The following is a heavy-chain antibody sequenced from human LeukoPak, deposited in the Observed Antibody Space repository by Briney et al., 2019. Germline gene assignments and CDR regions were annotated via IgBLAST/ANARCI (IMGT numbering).Heavy chain of an antibody. CDR1: GFTFSSYW. CDR3: ARDADTSDYPSF. D-gene: IGHD3-22*01. V-gene: IGHV3-74*03. J-gene: IGHJ1*01. CDR2: INSDGSDT. Sequence: GGSLRLSCAASGFTFSSYWMHWVRQAPGQGLVWVSRINSDGSDTKYADSVKGRFTISRDSAKNTLYLQMNSLRAEDTAVYYCARDADTSDYPSFWGQGTLVTVSS.